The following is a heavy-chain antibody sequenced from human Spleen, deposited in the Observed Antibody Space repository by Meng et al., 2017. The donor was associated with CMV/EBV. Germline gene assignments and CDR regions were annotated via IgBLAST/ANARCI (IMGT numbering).Heavy chain of an antibody. V-gene: IGHV4-31*02. CDR2: IYYSGST. CDR1: SGGYY. CDR3: ARAPDIVVVPAAKGVWFDP. J-gene: IGHJ5*02. D-gene: IGHD2-2*01. Sequence: SGGYYWSWIRQHPGKGLEWIGYIYYSGSTYYNPSLKSRVTISVDTSKNQSSLKLSSVTAADTAVYYCARAPDIVVVPAAKGVWFDPWGQGTLVTVSS.